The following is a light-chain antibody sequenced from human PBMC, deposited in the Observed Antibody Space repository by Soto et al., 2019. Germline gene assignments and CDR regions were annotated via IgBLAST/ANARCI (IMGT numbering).Light chain of an antibody. Sequence: QSVLTQPPSASGTPGQRVTISCSGSSSNIGSNTVNWYQQLPGTAPKLLIYYNNQRPSGVPDRFSGSKSGTSASLAISGLQSEDEAHYYCSSHAGSNNYVFGTGTKLTVL. V-gene: IGLV1-44*01. CDR1: SSNIGSNT. CDR2: YNN. J-gene: IGLJ1*01. CDR3: SSHAGSNNYV.